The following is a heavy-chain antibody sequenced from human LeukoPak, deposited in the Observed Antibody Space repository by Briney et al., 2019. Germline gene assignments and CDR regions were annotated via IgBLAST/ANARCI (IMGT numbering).Heavy chain of an antibody. CDR3: AKVTLGWHDAFDI. J-gene: IGHJ3*02. CDR2: IFYDGSNK. D-gene: IGHD3-3*01. V-gene: IGHV3-30*18. CDR1: GFTFSNYG. Sequence: PGRSLRLSCAASGFTFSNYGMHWVRQAPGKGLEWVALIFYDGSNKYYADSVKGRFTISRDNSNNTLYLQMNSLRAEDTAVYYCAKVTLGWHDAFDIWGQGTMVTVSS.